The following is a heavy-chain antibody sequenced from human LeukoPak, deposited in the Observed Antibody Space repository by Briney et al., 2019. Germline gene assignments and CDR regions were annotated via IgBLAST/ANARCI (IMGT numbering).Heavy chain of an antibody. Sequence: SETLSLTCAVYGGSFSGYYWSWIRQPPGKGLEWIGEINHSGSTNYNPSLKSRVTIPVDTSKNQFSLKLSSVTAADTAVYYCASLSLLLRKKDYWGQGTLVTVSS. CDR3: ASLSLLLRKKDY. V-gene: IGHV4-34*01. CDR2: INHSGST. D-gene: IGHD1-26*01. J-gene: IGHJ4*02. CDR1: GGSFSGYY.